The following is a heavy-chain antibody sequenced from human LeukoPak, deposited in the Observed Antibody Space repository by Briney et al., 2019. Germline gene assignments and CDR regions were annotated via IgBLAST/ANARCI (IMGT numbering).Heavy chain of an antibody. V-gene: IGHV3-23*01. J-gene: IGHJ4*02. Sequence: GGSLRLSCGASGFTFSRYAMSWVRQAPGKGLEWVSGMSGSGGSTYYADSVKGRFTISRDNSRNTLYLQMNSLRAEDTAVYYCAKAMAERAYSYADPLAYWGQRTLVTVSS. CDR1: GFTFSRYA. CDR2: MSGSGGST. CDR3: AKAMAERAYSYADPLAY. D-gene: IGHD5-18*01.